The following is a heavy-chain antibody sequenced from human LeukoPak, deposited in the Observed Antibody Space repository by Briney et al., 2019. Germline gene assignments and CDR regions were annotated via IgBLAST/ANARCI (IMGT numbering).Heavy chain of an antibody. J-gene: IGHJ3*02. Sequence: SETLSLTCTVSGVSISTYYLTWVRQPPGKGLEWIGYVYNSGSTDYNPSLKSRVTISVNTSKNEFSLRLNSVTAADTAVYYCARSGAAWGGYPPHASDIWGQGTMVTVSP. CDR1: GVSISTYY. V-gene: IGHV4-59*01. D-gene: IGHD3-3*01. CDR2: VYNSGST. CDR3: ARSGAAWGGYPPHASDI.